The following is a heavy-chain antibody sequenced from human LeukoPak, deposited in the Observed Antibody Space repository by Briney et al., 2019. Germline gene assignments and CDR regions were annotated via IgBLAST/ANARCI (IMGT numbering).Heavy chain of an antibody. CDR2: ISSSTSTI. Sequence: PGGSLRLSCAASGFTFSSYSMNWVRQAPGKGLEWVSYISSSTSTIYYADSLKGRFTISRDNAKNSLYLQMNSLRAEDTAVYYCARDPTYYLRYGYFDSWGQGTLVTVSS. CDR3: ARDPTYYLRYGYFDS. D-gene: IGHD1-26*01. CDR1: GFTFSSYS. V-gene: IGHV3-48*04. J-gene: IGHJ4*02.